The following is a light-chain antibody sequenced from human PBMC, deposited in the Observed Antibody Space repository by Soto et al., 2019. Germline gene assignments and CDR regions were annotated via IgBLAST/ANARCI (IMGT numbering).Light chain of an antibody. J-gene: IGKJ2*01. V-gene: IGKV3-20*01. Sequence: EVVLTQSPGTLSLSPGEIATLSCRASQSVSSSYLAWYQQKPGRAPRLLIYGASSRATGIPDRFSGSGSGTDFTLTISRLEPENFAVYYCQQYGSSRKTFGQGTKLEIK. CDR2: GAS. CDR3: QQYGSSRKT. CDR1: QSVSSSY.